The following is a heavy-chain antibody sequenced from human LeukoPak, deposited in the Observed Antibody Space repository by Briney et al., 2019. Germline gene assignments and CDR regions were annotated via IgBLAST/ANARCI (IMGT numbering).Heavy chain of an antibody. CDR1: GGSISSGDYY. CDR3: ARPYYYDSRIDP. Sequence: LSETLSLTCTVSGGSISSGDYYWSWIRQPPGKGLEWVGYMYYSGSTYYNPSLKSRVTISIDTSKNQFSLKLSSVTAADTAVYYCARPYYYDSRIDPWGQGTLVTVSS. J-gene: IGHJ5*02. CDR2: MYYSGST. V-gene: IGHV4-30-4*01. D-gene: IGHD3-22*01.